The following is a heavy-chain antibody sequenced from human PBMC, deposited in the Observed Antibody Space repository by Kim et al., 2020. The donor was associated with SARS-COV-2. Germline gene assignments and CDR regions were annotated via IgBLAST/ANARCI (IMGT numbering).Heavy chain of an antibody. D-gene: IGHD6-19*01. CDR2: VNNNNNP. CDR1: GFTFSRRA. J-gene: IGHJ4*02. V-gene: IGHV3-23*05. Sequence: GGSLRLSCAASGFTFSRRAISWVRQVPGKGLEWIASVNNNNNPYYANSVNGRFTVSRDITKDTLYLQMNSLRADDTALYYCAKDHPSSGWPTFGSWDQGALVDVSS. CDR3: AKDHPSSGWPTFGS.